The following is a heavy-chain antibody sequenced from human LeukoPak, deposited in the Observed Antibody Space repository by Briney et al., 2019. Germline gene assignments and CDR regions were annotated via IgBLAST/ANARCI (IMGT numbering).Heavy chain of an antibody. Sequence: GESLKISCKGSGYSFTNFWIGWVRQMPGKGLEWMGIIYPGDSDTRYSPSFQGQVTISADKSISTAYLQWSSLKASDTAMYYCARQGFGSSSGCSDWGQGTLVTVSS. D-gene: IGHD6-19*01. V-gene: IGHV5-51*01. CDR3: ARQGFGSSSGCSD. J-gene: IGHJ4*02. CDR2: IYPGDSDT. CDR1: GYSFTNFW.